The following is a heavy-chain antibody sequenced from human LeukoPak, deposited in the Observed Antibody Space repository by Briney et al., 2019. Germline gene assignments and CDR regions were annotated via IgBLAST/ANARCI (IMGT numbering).Heavy chain of an antibody. CDR3: ARQVSDYYYHYMDV. Sequence: SQTLSLTCTVSGVSISISTYYWGWVRHPPGKGLEWGGNIYDSGTTYYNPSLKSRVTISEDTSRNRFSLMLSSVTAADTAIYFCARQVSDYYYHYMDVWGEGTTVIVSS. CDR1: GVSISISTYY. CDR2: IYDSGTT. V-gene: IGHV4-39*01. J-gene: IGHJ6*03.